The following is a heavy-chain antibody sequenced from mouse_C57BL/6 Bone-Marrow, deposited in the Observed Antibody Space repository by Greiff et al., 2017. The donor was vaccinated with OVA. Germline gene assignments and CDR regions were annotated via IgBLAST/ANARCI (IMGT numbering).Heavy chain of an antibody. J-gene: IGHJ1*03. CDR3: ARRPLYGSSSNWYFDV. D-gene: IGHD1-1*01. Sequence: QVQLKESGAELVRPGASVKMSCKASGYTFTSYNMHWVKQTPRQGLEWIGAVYPGNGDTSYNQKFKGKATLTVDKSSSTAYMQLSSLTSEDSAVYFCARRPLYGSSSNWYFDVWGTGTTVTVSS. CDR2: VYPGNGDT. V-gene: IGHV1-12*01. CDR1: GYTFTSYN.